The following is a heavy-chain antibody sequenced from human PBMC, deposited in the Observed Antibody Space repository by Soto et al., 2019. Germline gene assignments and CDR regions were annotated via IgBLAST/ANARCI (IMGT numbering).Heavy chain of an antibody. V-gene: IGHV3-33*01. CDR2: IWPDGNNK. CDR3: ARAGLVATTQFGWFDP. CDR1: GFTFSNYG. Sequence: QVQLVESGGGVAQPGRPLRRSCAASGFTFSNYGMHWVRQAPGKGLEWVAAIWPDGNNKLYSDSVKGRFTISRDNSENTLYLEMNSLRADDTAVYYCARAGLVATTQFGWFDPWGQGTLVTVSS. J-gene: IGHJ5*02. D-gene: IGHD1-26*01.